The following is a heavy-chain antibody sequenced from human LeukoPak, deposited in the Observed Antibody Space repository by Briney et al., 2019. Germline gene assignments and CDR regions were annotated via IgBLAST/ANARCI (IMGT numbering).Heavy chain of an antibody. D-gene: IGHD6-13*01. CDR2: INAGNGNT. Sequence: ASVKVSCKASGYTFTSYAMHWVRQAPGQWLEWMGWINAGNGNTKYPQKFQGRVTITRDTSASTAYMELSSLRSDDTAVYCCARGWYSSSWYAIDYWGQGTLVTVSS. CDR1: GYTFTSYA. CDR3: ARGWYSSSWYAIDY. V-gene: IGHV1-3*01. J-gene: IGHJ4*02.